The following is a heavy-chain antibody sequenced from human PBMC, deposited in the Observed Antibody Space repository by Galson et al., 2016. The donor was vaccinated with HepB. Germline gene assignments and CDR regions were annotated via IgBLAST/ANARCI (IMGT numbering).Heavy chain of an antibody. V-gene: IGHV3-53*01. CDR2: IYSGGST. CDR3: ARGGGPGTLITVFGVVIPSSYYIDV. D-gene: IGHD3-3*01. CDR1: GFIVNNNY. Sequence: SLRLSCAVSGFIVNNNYMSWVRQAPGKGVEWVSVIYSGGSTYYADSVRGRFTISRDKSENTLYLQLNSLRAEDTAVYYCARGGGPGTLITVFGVVIPSSYYIDVWGKGTTVTVSS. J-gene: IGHJ6*03.